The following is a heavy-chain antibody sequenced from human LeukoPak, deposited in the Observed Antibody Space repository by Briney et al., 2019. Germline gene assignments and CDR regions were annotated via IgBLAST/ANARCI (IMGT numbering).Heavy chain of an antibody. J-gene: IGHJ6*02. Sequence: GGSLRLSRAASGFTFSSYSMNWVRQAPGKGLEWVSSISSSSSYIYYADSVKGRFTISRDNAKNSLYLQMNSLRAEDTAVYYCARVWDIVVVPAAQGYYYGMDVWGQGTTVTVSS. V-gene: IGHV3-21*01. CDR3: ARVWDIVVVPAAQGYYYGMDV. D-gene: IGHD2-2*01. CDR1: GFTFSSYS. CDR2: ISSSSSYI.